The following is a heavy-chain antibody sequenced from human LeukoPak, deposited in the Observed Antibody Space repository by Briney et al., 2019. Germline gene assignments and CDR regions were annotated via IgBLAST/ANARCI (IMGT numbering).Heavy chain of an antibody. Sequence: SGPALVKPTQTLTLTCTFSGFSLNTSRMCVSWIRQPPGKALEWLALIDWDDDKYYSTSLKSRLSISKGTSKNQVVLTMTNMDPVDTATYYCARTKRAAPGFFDYWGQGTLVTVSS. CDR2: IDWDDDK. V-gene: IGHV2-70*01. J-gene: IGHJ4*02. D-gene: IGHD6-13*01. CDR1: GFSLNTSRMC. CDR3: ARTKRAAPGFFDY.